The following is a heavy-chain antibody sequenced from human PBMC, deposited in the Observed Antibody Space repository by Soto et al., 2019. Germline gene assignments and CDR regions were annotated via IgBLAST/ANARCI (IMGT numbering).Heavy chain of an antibody. Sequence: EVQLVESGGGLVQPGGSLRLSCAASGFTFSTNWMAWVRQAPGKGLEWVANIKQDGSDKYYVDFVKGRFTISRDNAENSLYLQMSSLRAEDTAVYYCARLAGVPYFDCWGQGTLVTVSS. V-gene: IGHV3-7*03. CDR3: ARLAGVPYFDC. CDR2: IKQDGSDK. CDR1: GFTFSTNW. J-gene: IGHJ4*02. D-gene: IGHD3-10*01.